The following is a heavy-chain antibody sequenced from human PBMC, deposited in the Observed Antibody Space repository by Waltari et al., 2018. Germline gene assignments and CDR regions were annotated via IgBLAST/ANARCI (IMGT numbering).Heavy chain of an antibody. CDR1: GYNCTSYA. D-gene: IGHD4-17*01. CDR2: INSVNGNT. V-gene: IGHV1-3*01. Sequence: QVQLVQSGAEVKKPGASVKVSCKASGYNCTSYAMHWVRQAPGQRLEWMGWINSVNGNTKYSPKFQGRVTITRDTSASTAYMELSSLRSEDTAVYYCARGGSTVTTRRVAFDIWGQGTMVTVSS. CDR3: ARGGSTVTTRRVAFDI. J-gene: IGHJ3*02.